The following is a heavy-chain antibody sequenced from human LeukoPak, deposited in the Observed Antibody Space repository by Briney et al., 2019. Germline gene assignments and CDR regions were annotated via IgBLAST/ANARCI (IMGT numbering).Heavy chain of an antibody. Sequence: SETLSLTCTVSGGSISRYYWSWIRQPPGKGLEWIGYIYYSGSTNYNPSLKSRVTISVDTSKNQFSLKLSSVTAADTAVYYCARAAGSSGYYYGLDYWGQGTLVTVSS. D-gene: IGHD3-22*01. CDR1: GGSISRYY. J-gene: IGHJ4*02. CDR2: IYYSGST. V-gene: IGHV4-59*01. CDR3: ARAAGSSGYYYGLDY.